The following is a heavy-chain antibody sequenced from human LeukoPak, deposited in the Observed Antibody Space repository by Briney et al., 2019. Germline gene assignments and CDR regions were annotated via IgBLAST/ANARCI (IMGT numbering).Heavy chain of an antibody. J-gene: IGHJ5*02. CDR3: VRASIFGVNWFDL. Sequence: GGSLRLSCAASGFTFNSYWMHWVRQAPGKGLVWVSRINTDGSSTTYADSVKGRFTISRDNAKNTLYLQMNSLRAEDTAVYYCVRASIFGVNWFDLWGQGPLVTVSS. V-gene: IGHV3-74*01. D-gene: IGHD3-3*01. CDR1: GFTFNSYW. CDR2: INTDGSST.